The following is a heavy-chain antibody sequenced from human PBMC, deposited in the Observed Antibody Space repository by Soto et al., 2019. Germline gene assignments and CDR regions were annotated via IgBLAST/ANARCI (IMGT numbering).Heavy chain of an antibody. D-gene: IGHD6-6*01. CDR3: AREGAAPYYYYGMDV. V-gene: IGHV4-31*03. CDR1: GGSISSGGYF. Sequence: QVQLQESGPGLVKPSQTLSLTCTVSGGSISSGGYFWSWICQHLGKGLEWIGFIYYSGSTYYNPSLKSRVTISVDTSKNQFSLKLSSVTAADTAVYYCAREGAAPYYYYGMDVWGQGTSVTVSS. CDR2: IYYSGST. J-gene: IGHJ6*02.